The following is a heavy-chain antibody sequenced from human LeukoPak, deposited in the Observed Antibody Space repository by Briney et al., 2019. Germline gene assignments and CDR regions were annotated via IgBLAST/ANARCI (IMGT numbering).Heavy chain of an antibody. Sequence: EASVKVSCKASGYTFTGYYMHWVRQAPGQGLEWMGWINPNSGGTNYAQKFQGRVTMTRDTSISTAYMELSRLRSDDTAVYYCACTPKRSYYYYYMDVWGKGTTVTVSS. D-gene: IGHD3-16*01. CDR2: INPNSGGT. J-gene: IGHJ6*03. CDR1: GYTFTGYY. CDR3: ACTPKRSYYYYYMDV. V-gene: IGHV1-2*02.